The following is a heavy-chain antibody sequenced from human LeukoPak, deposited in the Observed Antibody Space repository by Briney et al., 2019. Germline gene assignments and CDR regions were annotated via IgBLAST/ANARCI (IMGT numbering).Heavy chain of an antibody. J-gene: IGHJ4*02. CDR3: GRDGYGPTDY. Sequence: SETLSLTCTVSGGSFTGPYWSWIRQTPGKGLEWIAYIYHNGDTKYNPSLKGRVTMSVDTSKNQFSLKVNAVTPADKAVYCGRDGYGPTDYWGKGSLVTVSS. CDR1: GGSFTGPY. D-gene: IGHD2-15*01. V-gene: IGHV4-59*11. CDR2: IYHNGDT.